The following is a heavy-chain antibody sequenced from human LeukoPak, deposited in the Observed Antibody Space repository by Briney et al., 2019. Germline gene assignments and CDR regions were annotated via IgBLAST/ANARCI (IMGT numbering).Heavy chain of an antibody. J-gene: IGHJ4*02. CDR1: GGSISSYC. CDR2: IYYSGSA. Sequence: SETLSLTCTVSGGSISSYCWSWIRQHPGKGLEWIGYIYYSGSAYYNPSLKSRVTISVDTSKNQFSLKLSSVTAADTAVYYCARDSWGLVPRYWGQGTLDTVSS. CDR3: ARDSWGLVPRY. D-gene: IGHD3-16*01. V-gene: IGHV4-59*06.